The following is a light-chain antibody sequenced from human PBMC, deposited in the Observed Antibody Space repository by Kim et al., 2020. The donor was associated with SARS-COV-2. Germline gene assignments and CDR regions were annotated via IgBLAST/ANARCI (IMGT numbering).Light chain of an antibody. CDR3: NSRDTTGHHVV. CDR1: SLKTSY. J-gene: IGLJ2*01. V-gene: IGLV3-19*01. CDR2: DKN. Sequence: SSELTQDPAVSVALGQTVTITCRGDSLKTSYAGWSQQKAGKAPILVIYDKNSRPSGVPDRFSGSSSGNTASLTITGAQAEDEADNYCNSRDTTGHHVVFGGGTKVTVL.